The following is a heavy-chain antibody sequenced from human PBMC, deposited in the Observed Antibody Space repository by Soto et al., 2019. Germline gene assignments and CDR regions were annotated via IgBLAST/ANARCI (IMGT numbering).Heavy chain of an antibody. CDR3: AKVTEDY. V-gene: IGHV3-23*01. J-gene: IGHJ4*02. CDR1: GFTFPTYA. Sequence: EVQLLESGGGLVQPGGSLRLSCAASGFTFPTYALSWVRQAPGKGLEWVSTISGSGDSTYYADSVKGRFTISRDNSKNTVYLQMNSLRAEDTALYYCAKVTEDYWGQGTLVTVSS. CDR2: ISGSGDST.